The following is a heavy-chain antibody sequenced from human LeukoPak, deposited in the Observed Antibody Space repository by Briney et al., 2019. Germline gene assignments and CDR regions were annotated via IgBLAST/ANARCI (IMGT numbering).Heavy chain of an antibody. CDR1: GGSISSSSYY. Sequence: SETLSLTCTASGGSISSSSYYWGWIRQPPGKGLEWIGSIYYSGSTNYNPSLKSRVTISVDTSKNQFPLKLSSVTAADTAVYYCARGIAVAGPNHFDYWGQGTLVTVSS. V-gene: IGHV4-39*06. J-gene: IGHJ4*02. D-gene: IGHD6-19*01. CDR2: IYYSGST. CDR3: ARGIAVAGPNHFDY.